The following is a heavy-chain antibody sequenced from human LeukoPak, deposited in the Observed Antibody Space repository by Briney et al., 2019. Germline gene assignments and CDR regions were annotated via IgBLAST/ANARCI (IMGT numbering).Heavy chain of an antibody. V-gene: IGHV4-59*01. Sequence: SETLSLTCTVSGGSISSYYWSWIRQPPGKGLEWIGNIYYSGSTNYNPSLKSRVTISVDTSKNQSSLKLSSVTAADTAVYYCARDRSSRDGYNGNYYYYYMDVWGKGTTVTVSS. J-gene: IGHJ6*03. CDR2: IYYSGST. CDR3: ARDRSSRDGYNGNYYYYYMDV. D-gene: IGHD5-24*01. CDR1: GGSISSYY.